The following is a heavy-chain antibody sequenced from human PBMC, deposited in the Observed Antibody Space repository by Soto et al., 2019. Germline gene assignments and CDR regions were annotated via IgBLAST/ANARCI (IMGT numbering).Heavy chain of an antibody. CDR2: ISYDGRNT. CDR3: ARDAYDFVWGTYRLVDY. D-gene: IGHD3-16*02. CDR1: GFTFSRYA. Sequence: QVQLVESGGGVVQPGGSLRLSCAASGFTFSRYALHWVRQAPGKGLEWVAVISYDGRNTYYVDSVKGRFTISRDNSKNTLSLQMNSLRSEDAGVYYCARDAYDFVWGTYRLVDYWGQGTLVTVSS. J-gene: IGHJ4*02. V-gene: IGHV3-30*04.